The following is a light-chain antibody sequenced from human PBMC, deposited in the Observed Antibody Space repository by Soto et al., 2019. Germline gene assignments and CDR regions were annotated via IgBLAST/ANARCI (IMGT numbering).Light chain of an antibody. CDR2: DAS. CDR1: QSFNTY. J-gene: IGKJ2*01. V-gene: IGKV1-5*03. CDR3: QQYNSDVYT. Sequence: IQMTQSPSSLSASVGDSVNITCRASQSFNTYLAWYQQKPGKAPKLIIYDASTLQSGVPSRFSASGSGTEFTLTISSLQPDDFATYYCQQYNSDVYTFGGGTKVEI.